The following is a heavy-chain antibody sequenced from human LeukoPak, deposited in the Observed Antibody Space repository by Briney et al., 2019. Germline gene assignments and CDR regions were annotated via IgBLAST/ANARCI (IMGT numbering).Heavy chain of an antibody. CDR3: ASAQWLVRFDY. V-gene: IGHV3-23*01. Sequence: GGSLRLSCAASGFTFSSCAMSWVRQAPGKGLEWVSAISGSGGSTYYADSVKGRFTISRDNSKNTLYLQMNSLRAEDTAVYYCASAQWLVRFDYWGQGTLVTVSS. D-gene: IGHD6-19*01. CDR1: GFTFSSCA. J-gene: IGHJ4*02. CDR2: ISGSGGST.